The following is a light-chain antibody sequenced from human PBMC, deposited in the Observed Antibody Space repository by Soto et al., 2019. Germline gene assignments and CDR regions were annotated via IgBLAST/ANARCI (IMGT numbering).Light chain of an antibody. CDR2: KAS. J-gene: IGKJ1*01. CDR3: QHYHSYSEA. CDR1: QTISSW. V-gene: IGKV1-5*03. Sequence: DIQMTQSPSTLSGSVGDRVTITCRASQTISSWLAWYQQKPGKAPKLLIYKASTLKSGVPSRFSGSGSGTEFTLTITSMQTDDSATYYCQHYHSYSEAFGQGTKVDIK.